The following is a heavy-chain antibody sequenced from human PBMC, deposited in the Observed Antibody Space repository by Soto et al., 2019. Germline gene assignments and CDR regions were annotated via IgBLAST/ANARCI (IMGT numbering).Heavy chain of an antibody. Sequence: ASVKVSCKVSGYTLTGLSMHWVRQAPGKGLEWMGGFDPEDGETIYAQKFQGRVTMTEDTSTDTAYMELSSLRSEDTAVYYCATEVYCSRGSCQYFDYWGQGTLVTVSS. V-gene: IGHV1-24*01. D-gene: IGHD2-15*01. J-gene: IGHJ4*02. CDR2: FDPEDGET. CDR1: GYTLTGLS. CDR3: ATEVYCSRGSCQYFDY.